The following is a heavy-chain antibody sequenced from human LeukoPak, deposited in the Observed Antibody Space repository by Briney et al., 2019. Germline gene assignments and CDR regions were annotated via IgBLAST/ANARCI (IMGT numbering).Heavy chain of an antibody. Sequence: SGGSLRLSCSVSGFSFSSYVLHWVRQAPGKGLESVSGISQNGDNTYYADSVKGRFTISKDNSENTLYLQMNSLRPEDTAVYYCMNPNHYGSGRWGQGTLATVSS. V-gene: IGHV3-64D*06. J-gene: IGHJ4*02. D-gene: IGHD3-10*01. CDR1: GFSFSSYV. CDR3: MNPNHYGSGR. CDR2: ISQNGDNT.